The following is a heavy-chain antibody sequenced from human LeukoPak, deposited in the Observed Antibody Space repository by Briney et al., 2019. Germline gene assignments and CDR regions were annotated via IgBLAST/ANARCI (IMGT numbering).Heavy chain of an antibody. CDR2: ISAYNGNT. Sequence: ASVKVSCKASGYTFISYGINWVRQAPGQGLEWMGWISAYNGNTNYAQKVQGRVTMTTDTSTRTAYMELRSLRSDDTAVYYCARVSGSVAVAGTGWFDPWGQGTLVTVSS. CDR1: GYTFISYG. CDR3: ARVSGSVAVAGTGWFDP. D-gene: IGHD6-19*01. V-gene: IGHV1-18*01. J-gene: IGHJ5*02.